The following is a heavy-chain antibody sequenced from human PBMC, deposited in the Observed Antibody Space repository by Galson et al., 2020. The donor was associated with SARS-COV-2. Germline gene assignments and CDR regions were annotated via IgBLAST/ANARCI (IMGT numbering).Heavy chain of an antibody. CDR3: ARDSITMVRGVTITYYYYGMDV. J-gene: IGHJ6*02. V-gene: IGHV1-18*01. Sequence: GESLKISCKASGYTFTSYGISWVRQAPGQGLEWMGWISAYNGNTNYAQKLQGRVTMTTDTSTSTAYMELRSLRSDDTAVYYCARDSITMVRGVTITYYYYGMDVWGQGTTVTVSS. CDR2: ISAYNGNT. CDR1: GYTFTSYG. D-gene: IGHD3-10*01.